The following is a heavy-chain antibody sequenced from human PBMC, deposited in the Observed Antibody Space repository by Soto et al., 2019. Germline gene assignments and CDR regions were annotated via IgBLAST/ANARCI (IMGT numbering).Heavy chain of an antibody. CDR1: GYSFTSYW. CDR2: IDPSDSYT. J-gene: IGHJ5*02. CDR3: ARSGIPGYYYDSSGYYYWFDP. V-gene: IGHV5-10-1*01. D-gene: IGHD3-22*01. Sequence: XESLTISCKGSGYSFTSYWISLVRQMPGKGLEWMGRIDPSDSYTNYSPSFQGHVTISADKSISTAYLQWSSLKASDTAMYYCARSGIPGYYYDSSGYYYWFDPWGQGTLVTVPQ.